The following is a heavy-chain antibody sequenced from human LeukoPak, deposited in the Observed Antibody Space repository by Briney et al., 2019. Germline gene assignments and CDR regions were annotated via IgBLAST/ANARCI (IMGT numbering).Heavy chain of an antibody. CDR2: IKQDGSEK. D-gene: IGHD4-17*01. V-gene: IGHV3-7*01. J-gene: IGHJ4*02. Sequence: GGSLRLSCAASGFTFSSYGMSWVRQAPGKGLEWVANIKQDGSEKYYVDSVKGRFTISRDNAKNSLYLQMNSLRAEDTAVYYCARERYGDYDYWGQGTLVTVSS. CDR1: GFTFSSYG. CDR3: ARERYGDYDY.